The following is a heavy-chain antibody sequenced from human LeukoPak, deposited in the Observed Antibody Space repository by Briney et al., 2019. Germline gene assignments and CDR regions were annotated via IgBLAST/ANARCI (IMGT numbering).Heavy chain of an antibody. D-gene: IGHD2-21*01. CDR1: GGSISSYY. Sequence: PSETLSLTCTVSGGSISSYYWSWIRKPPGKGLEWIGYISYSGSTNYNPSLKSRVTISVDTSKNQFSLKLSTVTAADTAVYYCARGRELWWYFDLWGRGTLVTVSS. V-gene: IGHV4-59*01. J-gene: IGHJ2*01. CDR2: ISYSGST. CDR3: ARGRELWWYFDL.